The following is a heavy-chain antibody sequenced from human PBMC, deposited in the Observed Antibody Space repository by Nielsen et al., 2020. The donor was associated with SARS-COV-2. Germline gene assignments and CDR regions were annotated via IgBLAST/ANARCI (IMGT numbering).Heavy chain of an antibody. J-gene: IGHJ6*02. Sequence: SETLSLTCTVSGGSVSSGSYYWSWIRQPPGKGLEWIGYIYYSGSTNYNPSLKSRVTISVDTSKNQFSLKLSSVTAADTAVYHCARSYDSSGYYYFNYYGMDVWGQGTTVTVSS. CDR3: ARSYDSSGYYYFNYYGMDV. V-gene: IGHV4-61*01. CDR1: GGSVSSGSYY. D-gene: IGHD3-22*01. CDR2: IYYSGST.